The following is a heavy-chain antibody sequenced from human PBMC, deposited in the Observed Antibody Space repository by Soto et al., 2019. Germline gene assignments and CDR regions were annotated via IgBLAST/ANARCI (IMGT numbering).Heavy chain of an antibody. V-gene: IGHV3-33*01. Sequence: ESGGGVVQPGRSLRLSCAASGFTFSSYGMHWVRQAPGKGLEWVAVIWYDGSNKYYADSVKGRFTISRDNSKNTLYLQMNSLRAEDTAVYYCARGYYDFWSGPEAYGMDVWGQGTTVTVSS. D-gene: IGHD3-3*01. CDR2: IWYDGSNK. J-gene: IGHJ6*02. CDR3: ARGYYDFWSGPEAYGMDV. CDR1: GFTFSSYG.